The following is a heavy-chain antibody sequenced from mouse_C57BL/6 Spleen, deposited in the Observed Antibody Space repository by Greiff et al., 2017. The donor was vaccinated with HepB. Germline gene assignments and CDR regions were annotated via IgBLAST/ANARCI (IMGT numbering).Heavy chain of an antibody. J-gene: IGHJ3*01. D-gene: IGHD1-1*01. Sequence: VKLQQPGAELVKPGASVKMSCKASGYTFTSYWITWVKQRPGQGLEWIGDIYPGSGSTNYNEKFKSKATLTVDTSSSTAYMQRSSLTSEDSAVYYCARGGDYYGSSPWFAYWGQGTLVTVSA. CDR3: ARGGDYYGSSPWFAY. V-gene: IGHV1-55*01. CDR2: IYPGSGST. CDR1: GYTFTSYW.